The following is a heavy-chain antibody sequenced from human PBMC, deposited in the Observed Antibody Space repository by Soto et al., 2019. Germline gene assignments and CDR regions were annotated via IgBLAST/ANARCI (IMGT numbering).Heavy chain of an antibody. Sequence: EVQLVESGGGLVKPGGSLRLSCAASGLTFSSYSMNWVRQAPGKGLEWVSSISSSSNNMYYADSVKGRFTISRDNAKNSLYRQMNSLRAEDTAVYYCARDLASAPGTFDYWGQGTLGTVAS. J-gene: IGHJ4*02. V-gene: IGHV3-21*01. D-gene: IGHD1-1*01. CDR3: ARDLASAPGTFDY. CDR1: GLTFSSYS. CDR2: ISSSSNNM.